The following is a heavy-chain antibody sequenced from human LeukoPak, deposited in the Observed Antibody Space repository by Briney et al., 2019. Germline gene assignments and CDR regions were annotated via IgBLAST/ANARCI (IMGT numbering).Heavy chain of an antibody. V-gene: IGHV1-69*05. D-gene: IGHD6-13*01. Sequence: ASVKVSSKASGGTFSIYAISWVRQARGQGLEWMGRIIPIFGTLNYAKKFQGRVTITTDESSSTAYVELSSLKSEDRAVYYCARDGVLSYYYYMDVWGKGTTVTVSS. J-gene: IGHJ6*03. CDR1: GGTFSIYA. CDR3: ARDGVLSYYYYMDV. CDR2: IIPIFGTL.